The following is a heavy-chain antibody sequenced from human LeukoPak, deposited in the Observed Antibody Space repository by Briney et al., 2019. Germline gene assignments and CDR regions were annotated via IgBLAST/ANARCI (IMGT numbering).Heavy chain of an antibody. Sequence: SETLSLTCAVSGGSFSGYYWNWIRQPPGKGLEWIGEINHSGSANYNPSLKSRVTISLDTSKNQFSLKLSSVTAADTAVYYCARGQGTVTTHRGQGTLVTVSS. J-gene: IGHJ4*02. CDR2: INHSGSA. CDR1: GGSFSGYY. V-gene: IGHV4-34*01. D-gene: IGHD4-17*01. CDR3: ARGQGTVTTH.